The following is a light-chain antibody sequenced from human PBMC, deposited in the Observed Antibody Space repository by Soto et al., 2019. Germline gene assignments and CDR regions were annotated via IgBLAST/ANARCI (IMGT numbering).Light chain of an antibody. Sequence: DIVMTRSPDSLAVSLGERATIHCKSIQSGLYSSNNKNYLAWYQQKPGQPPKLLIYWASTRESGVPDRFSGSGSGTDFTLTISSLQAEDVAVYYCQQYYSTPTFGQGTRLEIK. V-gene: IGKV4-1*01. CDR3: QQYYSTPT. CDR2: WAS. CDR1: QSGLYSSNNKNY. J-gene: IGKJ5*01.